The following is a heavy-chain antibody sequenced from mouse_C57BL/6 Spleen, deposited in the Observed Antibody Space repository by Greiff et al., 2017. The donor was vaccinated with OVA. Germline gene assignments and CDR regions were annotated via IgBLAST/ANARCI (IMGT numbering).Heavy chain of an antibody. CDR2: ISDGGSYT. CDR1: GFTFSSYA. CDR3: AREKLGGGFAY. D-gene: IGHD4-1*01. Sequence: DVKLVESGGGLVKPGGSLKLSCAASGFTFSSYAMSWVRQTPEKRLEWVATISDGGSYTYYPDNVKGRFTISRDNAKNNLYLQMSHLKSEDTAMYYCAREKLGGGFAYWGQGTLVTVSA. J-gene: IGHJ3*01. V-gene: IGHV5-4*01.